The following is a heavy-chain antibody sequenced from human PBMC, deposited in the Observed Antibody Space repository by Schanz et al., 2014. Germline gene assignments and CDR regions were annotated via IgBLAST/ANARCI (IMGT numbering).Heavy chain of an antibody. J-gene: IGHJ6*02. CDR1: GFTFSDSF. CDR2: ISSSGNII. CDR3: AKIWKGHPIEVRPGWSDGMDV. Sequence: QVLLVESGGGLVKPGGSLRLSCSASGFTFSDSFMSWIRQTPGKGLEWLSYISSSGNIIHYADSVKGRFTISRDNAKNSLYLQMTGLRAEDTAVYYCAKIWKGHPIEVRPGWSDGMDVWGQGTTVTVSS. D-gene: IGHD6-6*01. V-gene: IGHV3-11*01.